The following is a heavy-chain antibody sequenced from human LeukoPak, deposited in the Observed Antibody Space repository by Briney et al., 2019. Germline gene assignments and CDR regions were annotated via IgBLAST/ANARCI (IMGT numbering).Heavy chain of an antibody. Sequence: GGSLRLSCSASGFTFSSYSMTWVRQAPGKGLEWVSGISYGGDFKYYADSMKGRFTISRDDSKSTLYLQMNSLRAEDTAVYCCAKDSSNWYYMDVWGRGTTVTVS. J-gene: IGHJ6*03. CDR1: GFTFSSYS. CDR3: AKDSSNWYYMDV. V-gene: IGHV3-23*01. CDR2: ISYGGDFK. D-gene: IGHD6-13*01.